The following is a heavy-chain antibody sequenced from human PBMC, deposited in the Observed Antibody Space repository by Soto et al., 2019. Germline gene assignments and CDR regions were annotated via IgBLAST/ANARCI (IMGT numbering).Heavy chain of an antibody. Sequence: EVQLLESGGGLVKPGGSLRLSCAASGFTFSNYDMSWVRQAPGKGLEWVSAISGSGGSTYYADSVKGRFTISRDNPNNTLNRQMNSLGAEDTAGYYGAKDPRVPYYDSGSASYWGQGTLVTVSS. D-gene: IGHD3-10*01. CDR2: ISGSGGST. V-gene: IGHV3-23*01. CDR1: GFTFSNYD. J-gene: IGHJ4*02. CDR3: AKDPRVPYYDSGSASY.